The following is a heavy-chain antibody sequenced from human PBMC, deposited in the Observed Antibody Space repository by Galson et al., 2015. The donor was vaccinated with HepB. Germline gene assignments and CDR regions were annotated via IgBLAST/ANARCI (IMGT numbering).Heavy chain of an antibody. CDR3: ARDPESTDVGATPPQFDY. CDR1: GYTFINYG. Sequence: SVKVSCKGSGYTFINYGISRVRQAPGQGLEWMGWITTYNGNTIYAQKFQGRVTMTTETSTSTAYMELGSLRSDDTAVYYCARDPESTDVGATPPQFDYWGQGTLVTVTS. D-gene: IGHD1-26*01. J-gene: IGHJ4*02. V-gene: IGHV1-18*01. CDR2: ITTYNGNT.